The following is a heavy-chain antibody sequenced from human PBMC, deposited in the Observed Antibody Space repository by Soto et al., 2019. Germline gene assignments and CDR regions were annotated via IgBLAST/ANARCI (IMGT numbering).Heavy chain of an antibody. CDR1: GYTFTNYG. V-gene: IGHV1-3*01. Sequence: ASVKVSCKASGYTFTNYGISWVRQAPGQGLEWMGWINAGNGNTKYSKKFKGRVTITRDTSASTAYMELSSLIFEDTAVYYCARGSGYYYWDDYWGQGTLVTVSS. D-gene: IGHD3-22*01. J-gene: IGHJ4*02. CDR3: ARGSGYYYWDDY. CDR2: INAGNGNT.